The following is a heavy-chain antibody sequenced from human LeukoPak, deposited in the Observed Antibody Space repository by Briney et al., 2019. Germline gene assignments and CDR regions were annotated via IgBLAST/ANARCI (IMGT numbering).Heavy chain of an antibody. CDR3: ARVRALFGCSAVLDAYGR. Sequence: PGGSRSPSCPPSGCTPGIYSMNWDRQAPGKGLEWVSYISAGSSTTYYADSVKGRFTISRDNAKNSLYLQMNSLRDEDTAVYYCARVRALFGCSAVLDAYGRWGQGTMVTVSS. D-gene: IGHD2-21*01. V-gene: IGHV3-48*02. J-gene: IGHJ3*02. CDR2: ISAGSSTT. CDR1: GCTPGIYS.